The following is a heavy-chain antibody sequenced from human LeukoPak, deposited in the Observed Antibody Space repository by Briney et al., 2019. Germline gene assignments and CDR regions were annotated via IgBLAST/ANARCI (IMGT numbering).Heavy chain of an antibody. V-gene: IGHV4-59*08. Sequence: SETLSLTCTVSGGSISSYYWSWIRQPPGKGLECIGYIYYSGSTNYNPSLKSRVTISVDTSKNQFSLKLSSVTAADTAVYYCARHLGDGYNLGLDYWGQGTLVTVSS. CDR1: GGSISSYY. CDR2: IYYSGST. D-gene: IGHD5-24*01. J-gene: IGHJ4*02. CDR3: ARHLGDGYNLGLDY.